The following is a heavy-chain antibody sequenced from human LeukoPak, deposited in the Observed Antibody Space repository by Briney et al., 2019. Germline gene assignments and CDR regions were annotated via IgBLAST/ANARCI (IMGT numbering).Heavy chain of an antibody. CDR2: IHYSGST. CDR3: ARDSSGYYSALGTR. Sequence: PSETLSLTCTVSGGSITSSYWSWIRQPPGKGLEWIGRIHYSGSTIYNPSLKSRVTISVDTSRTQFSLGLSSVTAADTAVYYCARDSSGYYSALGTRWGQGTLVTVSS. J-gene: IGHJ4*02. V-gene: IGHV4-59*12. CDR1: GGSITSSY. D-gene: IGHD3-22*01.